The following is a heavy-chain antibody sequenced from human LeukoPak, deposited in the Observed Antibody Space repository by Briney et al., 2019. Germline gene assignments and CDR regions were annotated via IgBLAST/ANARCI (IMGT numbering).Heavy chain of an antibody. Sequence: GGSLRLSCAASGFTFSSYGMHWVRQAPGKGLEWGAVISYDGSNKYYADSVKGRFTISRDNSKNTLYLQMNSLRAEDTDVYYCAKDHRGFTLYSYYSYMDVWGKGTTVTVSS. J-gene: IGHJ6*03. V-gene: IGHV3-30*18. CDR1: GFTFSSYG. D-gene: IGHD2/OR15-2a*01. CDR2: ISYDGSNK. CDR3: AKDHRGFTLYSYYSYMDV.